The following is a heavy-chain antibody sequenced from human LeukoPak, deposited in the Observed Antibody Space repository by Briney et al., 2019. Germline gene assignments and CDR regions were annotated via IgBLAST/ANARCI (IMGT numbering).Heavy chain of an antibody. V-gene: IGHV3-23*01. J-gene: IGHJ3*02. CDR3: AKDTRWYDSSGYYSEGDAFDI. CDR2: ISGSGGST. Sequence: ETLSLTCTVSGGSISSGGYYWSWVRQAPGKGLEWVSAISGSGGSTYYADSVKGRFPISRDNSKNTLYLQMNSLRAEDTAVYYCAKDTRWYDSSGYYSEGDAFDIWGQGTMVTVSS. CDR1: GGSISSGGYY. D-gene: IGHD3-22*01.